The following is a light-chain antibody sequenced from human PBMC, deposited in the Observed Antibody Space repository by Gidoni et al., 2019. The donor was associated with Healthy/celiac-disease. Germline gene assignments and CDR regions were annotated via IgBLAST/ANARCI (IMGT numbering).Light chain of an antibody. CDR1: QSLLHSNGYNY. V-gene: IGKV2-28*01. CDR2: LGS. Sequence: DIVMTQSPLPLPVTPGEPASISCRSSQSLLHSNGYNYLDWYLQKPGQSPQLLIYLGSNRASGVPDRFSGSGSGTDFTLKISRVEAEDVEVYYCMQALQTPLTFGGGTKVEIK. CDR3: MQALQTPLT. J-gene: IGKJ4*01.